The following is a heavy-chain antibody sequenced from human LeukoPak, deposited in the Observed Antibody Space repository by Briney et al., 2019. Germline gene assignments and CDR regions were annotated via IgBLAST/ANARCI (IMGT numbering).Heavy chain of an antibody. Sequence: GGSLRLSCAASRFTFSNYVMHWVRQAPGKGLEWVAVISYDGSDKYYADSVKGRFTISRDNSENTLYLQMNSLRAEDTAVYYCAKDPRRYSRTGGYFDYWGQGTLVTVSS. CDR3: AKDPRRYSRTGGYFDY. J-gene: IGHJ4*02. CDR1: RFTFSNYV. V-gene: IGHV3-30*18. CDR2: ISYDGSDK. D-gene: IGHD6-13*01.